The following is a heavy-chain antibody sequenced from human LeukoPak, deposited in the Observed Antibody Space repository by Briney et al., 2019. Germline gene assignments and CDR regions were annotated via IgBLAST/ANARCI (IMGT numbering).Heavy chain of an antibody. CDR3: ARYTRPFDY. CDR2: IRADGSQK. V-gene: IGHV3-7*01. Sequence: GGSLRLSCVASGFTFSDYWMSWVRQAPGKGLERVATIRADGSQKYYLDSVRGRFTISRDNTKNSLYLQMNSLRAEDSAVYYCARYTRPFDYWGQGTLVTVSS. CDR1: GFTFSDYW. J-gene: IGHJ4*02. D-gene: IGHD2-2*02.